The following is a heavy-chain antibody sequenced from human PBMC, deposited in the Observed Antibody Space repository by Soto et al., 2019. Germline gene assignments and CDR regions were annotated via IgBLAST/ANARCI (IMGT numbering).Heavy chain of an antibody. CDR1: GFTFSSYG. D-gene: IGHD2-2*01. CDR3: ARDREVSSTVFQH. Sequence: QVQLVESEGGVVQPGRSLRLSCAASGFTFSSYGMHWVRQAPGKGLEWVAVIWYDGSNKYYADSVKGRFTISRDNSKNTLYLQMNSLRAEDTAVYYCARDREVSSTVFQHWGQGTLVTVSS. CDR2: IWYDGSNK. J-gene: IGHJ1*01. V-gene: IGHV3-33*01.